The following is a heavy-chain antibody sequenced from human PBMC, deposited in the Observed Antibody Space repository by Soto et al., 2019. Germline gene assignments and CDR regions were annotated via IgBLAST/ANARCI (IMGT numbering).Heavy chain of an antibody. D-gene: IGHD6-13*01. J-gene: IGHJ6*03. CDR3: ARDRQGSSWYDYYYMAV. CDR2: TYYRSRWYN. CDR1: GDSVSSNSAA. Sequence: SQTLSLTCVISGDSVSSNSAAWNWIRQSPSRGLEWLGRTYYRSRWYNDYAVSVKSRITINPDTSKNQFSLQLNSVTPEDTAVYYCARDRQGSSWYDYYYMAVWGKGTTVTVSS. V-gene: IGHV6-1*01.